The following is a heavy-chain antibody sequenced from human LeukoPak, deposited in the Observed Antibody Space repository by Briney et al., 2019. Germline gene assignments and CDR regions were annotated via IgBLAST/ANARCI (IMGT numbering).Heavy chain of an antibody. CDR1: GFTFSSYG. Sequence: GGSLRLSCAASGFTFSSYGMHWVRQAPGKGLEWVALIRYDGSNKYYADSVKGRFTISRDISKNTLYLQMNSLRAEDTAVYYCARDPYYDSSGYGPYFDYWGQGTLVTVSS. J-gene: IGHJ4*02. CDR3: ARDPYYDSSGYGPYFDY. V-gene: IGHV3-30*02. CDR2: IRYDGSNK. D-gene: IGHD3-22*01.